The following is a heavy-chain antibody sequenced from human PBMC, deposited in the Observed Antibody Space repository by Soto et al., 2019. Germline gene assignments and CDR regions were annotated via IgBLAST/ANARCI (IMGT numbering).Heavy chain of an antibody. CDR2: IYYSGRT. Sequence: QLQLQESGPGLVKPSETLSLTCTVSGGSISSRSYYWGWIRQPPGKGLEWIGTIYYSGRTYYNPSLKSRVTISVDTSKNQISLKLSSVAAADTAVYYCARNYGDYSPYNFDYWGQGTLVTVSS. D-gene: IGHD4-17*01. V-gene: IGHV4-39*01. CDR3: ARNYGDYSPYNFDY. J-gene: IGHJ4*02. CDR1: GGSISSRSYY.